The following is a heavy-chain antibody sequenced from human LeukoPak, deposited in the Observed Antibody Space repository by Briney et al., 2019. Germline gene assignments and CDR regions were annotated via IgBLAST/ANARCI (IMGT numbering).Heavy chain of an antibody. CDR1: GYTFTTYG. V-gene: IGHV1-18*01. CDR3: ARVRSSSWGGDYFDY. CDR2: ISAYNGNT. Sequence: ASVKVSCKASGYTFTTYGISWVRQPPGQGLEGMGWISAYNGNTNYAQKLQGRVTMTTDTSTTTAYMELRSLRSDDTAVYYCARVRSSSWGGDYFDYWGQGTLVTVSS. D-gene: IGHD6-13*01. J-gene: IGHJ4*02.